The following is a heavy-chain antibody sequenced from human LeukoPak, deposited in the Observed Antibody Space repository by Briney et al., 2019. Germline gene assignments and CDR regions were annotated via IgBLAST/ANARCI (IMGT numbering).Heavy chain of an antibody. V-gene: IGHV3-30*02. CDR1: GFTFNNYG. D-gene: IGHD5-24*01. CDR2: IRYDGSNT. J-gene: IGHJ4*02. Sequence: GGSLRLSCAASGFTFNNYGMHWVRQAPGKGLEWLAFIRYDGSNTYYADSVKGRFTVSRDDSKNTLYLQMNSLRGDDTAVYYCARAGGDGYNSRAFDYWGQGTLVTVSS. CDR3: ARAGGDGYNSRAFDY.